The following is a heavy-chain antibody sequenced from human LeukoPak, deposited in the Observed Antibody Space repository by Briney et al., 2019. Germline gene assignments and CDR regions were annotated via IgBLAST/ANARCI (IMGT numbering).Heavy chain of an antibody. V-gene: IGHV4-39*01. CDR2: IYYSGST. Sequence: SETLSLTCTVSGGSISSSSDYWGWIRQPPGKGLGWIGSIYYSGSTYYNPSLKSRVTISVDTSKNQFSLKLSSVTAADTAVYYCATVSPGIAAAGKRTASSDYWGQGTLVTVSS. CDR3: ATVSPGIAAAGKRTASSDY. D-gene: IGHD6-13*01. CDR1: GGSISSSSDY. J-gene: IGHJ4*02.